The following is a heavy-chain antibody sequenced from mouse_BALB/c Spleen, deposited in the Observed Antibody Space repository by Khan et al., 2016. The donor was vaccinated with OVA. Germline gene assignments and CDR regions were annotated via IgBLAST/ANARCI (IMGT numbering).Heavy chain of an antibody. CDR3: ARGGFAY. Sequence: EVELVESGGGLVQPGGSRKLSCAASGFTFIDYGMAWVRQTPGKGPEWIAFISSVAFSIYYADTVTGRFTISRENAKNTLYLEMNSLRSDDTAMYYCARGGFAYWGQGTLVTVSA. CDR1: GFTFIDYG. J-gene: IGHJ3*01. CDR2: ISSVAFSI. V-gene: IGHV5-15*02.